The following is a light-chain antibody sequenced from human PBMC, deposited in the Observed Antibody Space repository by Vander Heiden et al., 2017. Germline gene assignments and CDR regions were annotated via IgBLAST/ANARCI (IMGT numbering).Light chain of an antibody. J-gene: IGLJ2*01. CDR1: SNDVGGYNY. Sequence: QSALTQPPSASGSAGQSVTISCTGTSNDVGGYNYVSWYQHHPGKAPKLMIYEVSKRPSGVPDRFSGSKSGNTASLTVSGLQAEDEADYYCSSYTGSSTLIFGGGTKLTVL. CDR3: SSYTGSSTLI. CDR2: EVS. V-gene: IGLV2-8*01.